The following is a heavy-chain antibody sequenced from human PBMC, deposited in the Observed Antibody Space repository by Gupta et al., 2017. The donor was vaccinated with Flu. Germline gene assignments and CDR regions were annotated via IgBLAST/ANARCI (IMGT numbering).Heavy chain of an antibody. J-gene: IGHJ4*02. CDR1: RFTFSRSW. CDR2: IKEDGSVK. D-gene: IGHD5-12*01. V-gene: IGHV3-7*01. CDR3: ARDNGYNQSDY. Sequence: EERLVESRGGLVQRGGSLRLSCAASRFTFSRSWMTWVRQAPGKGLEWVANIKEDGSVKNYVDSVKGRFTISRDNAKNSLYLQMNSLXVXDTAVYXCARDNGYNQSDYWGQGTLVTVSS.